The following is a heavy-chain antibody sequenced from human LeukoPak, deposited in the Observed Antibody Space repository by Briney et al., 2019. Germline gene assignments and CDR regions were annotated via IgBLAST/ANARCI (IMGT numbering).Heavy chain of an antibody. V-gene: IGHV3-48*03. D-gene: IGHD3-10*01. CDR3: ANLLSDGEVFDY. CDR1: GFTFSSYE. CDR2: ISSSGSTI. Sequence: PGGSLRLSCAASGFTFSSYEMNWVRQAPGKGLEWVSYISSSGSTIYYADSVKGRFTISRDNSKNTLYLQMNSLRAEDTAVYYCANLLSDGEVFDYWGQGTLVTVSS. J-gene: IGHJ4*02.